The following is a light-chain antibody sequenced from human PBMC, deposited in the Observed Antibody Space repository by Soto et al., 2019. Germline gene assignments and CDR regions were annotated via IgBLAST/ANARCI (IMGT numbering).Light chain of an antibody. J-gene: IGKJ1*01. CDR2: GAS. CDR1: QSLSSN. Sequence: EIVMTQSPATLSVSPGERATLSCRASQSLSSNLAWYQQKPGQAPRLLIYGASTRATGIPARFSGSGSGTEFTLTISSLQPDDFATYYCQHYNSYSEAFGQGTKVDIK. V-gene: IGKV3-15*01. CDR3: QHYNSYSEA.